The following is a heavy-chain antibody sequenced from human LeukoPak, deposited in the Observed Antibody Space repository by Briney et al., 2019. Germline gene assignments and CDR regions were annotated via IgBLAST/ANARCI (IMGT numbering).Heavy chain of an antibody. V-gene: IGHV3-74*01. D-gene: IGHD6-6*01. CDR3: ARGPNSNWSGLDF. CDR2: ISPTGSTT. Sequence: GGSLRLSCTASGFSFSGHWMHWARQLPGKGLVWVSRISPTGSTTSYADSVKGRFTVSRDNAKTTLYLQVNNLRAEDTAVYYCARGPNSNWSGLDFWGQGTLLTVSS. J-gene: IGHJ4*02. CDR1: GFSFSGHW.